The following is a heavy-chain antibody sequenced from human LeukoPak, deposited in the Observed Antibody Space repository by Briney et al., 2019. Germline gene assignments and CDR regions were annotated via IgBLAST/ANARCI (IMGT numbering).Heavy chain of an antibody. J-gene: IGHJ4*02. V-gene: IGHV1-69*05. Sequence: ASVTVSFKASGGTFSSYAISWVRQAPGQGLEWMGGIIPIFGTANYAQKFQGRVTITTDESTSTAYMELSSLRSEDTAVYYCARDRSGSYFDYWGQGTLVTVSS. CDR1: GGTFSSYA. D-gene: IGHD1-26*01. CDR2: IIPIFGTA. CDR3: ARDRSGSYFDY.